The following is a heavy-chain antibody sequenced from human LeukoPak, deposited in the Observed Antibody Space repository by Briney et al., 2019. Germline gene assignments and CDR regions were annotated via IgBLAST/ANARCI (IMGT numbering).Heavy chain of an antibody. CDR1: GFTFSSYG. D-gene: IGHD2-15*01. Sequence: GGSLRLSCAASGFTFSSYGMHWVRQAPGKGLEWVAFIRYDGSNKYYADSVKGRFTISRDNAKNTLYLQMNSLTAEDTAVYYCARVAVAALDYWGQGTLVTVSS. CDR2: IRYDGSNK. V-gene: IGHV3-30*02. J-gene: IGHJ4*02. CDR3: ARVAVAALDY.